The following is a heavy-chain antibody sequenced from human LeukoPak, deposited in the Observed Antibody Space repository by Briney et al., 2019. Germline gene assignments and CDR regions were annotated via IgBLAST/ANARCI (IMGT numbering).Heavy chain of an antibody. V-gene: IGHV4-59*01. J-gene: IGHJ4*02. CDR1: GGSISSYY. Sequence: SETLSLTCTVSGGSISSYYWSWIRQPPGKGLEWIGYIYYSGSTNYNPSLKGRVTISVDTSKNQFSLKLSSVTAADTAVYYCARRDPRTVAFDYWGQGTLVTVSS. CDR2: IYYSGST. CDR3: ARRDPRTVAFDY. D-gene: IGHD4-23*01.